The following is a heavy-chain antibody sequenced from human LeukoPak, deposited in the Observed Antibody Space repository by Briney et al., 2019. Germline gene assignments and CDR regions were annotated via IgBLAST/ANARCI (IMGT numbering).Heavy chain of an antibody. CDR1: GFIFTDYY. J-gene: IGHJ4*02. CDR3: ARASDFGDYYFDY. V-gene: IGHV3-11*01. D-gene: IGHD4-17*01. CDR2: IGSRGSTI. Sequence: GGSLRLSCAASGFIFTDYYMTWIRQAPGKGLEWVSYIGSRGSTIYYADSVKGRFTISRDNANNSLYLQMNSLRAEDTALYYCARASDFGDYYFDYWGQGTLVTVSS.